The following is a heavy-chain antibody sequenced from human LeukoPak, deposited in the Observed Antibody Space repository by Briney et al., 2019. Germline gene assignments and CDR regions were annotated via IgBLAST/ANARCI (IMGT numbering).Heavy chain of an antibody. CDR2: IYYSGST. CDR1: GGPISSYY. J-gene: IGHJ1*01. D-gene: IGHD2-15*01. Sequence: SETLSLTCTVSGGPISSYYWSWIRQPPGKGLEWIGYIYYSGSTNYNPSLKSRVTISVDTSKNQFSLRLSSVTAADTAVYYCAAGGAVVVAATPVYFQHWGQGTLVTVSS. CDR3: AAGGAVVVAATPVYFQH. V-gene: IGHV4-59*08.